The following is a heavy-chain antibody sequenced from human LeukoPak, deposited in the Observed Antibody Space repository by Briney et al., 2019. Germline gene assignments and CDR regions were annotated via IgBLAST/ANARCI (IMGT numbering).Heavy chain of an antibody. CDR2: IYYSGRT. J-gene: IGHJ4*02. Sequence: SETLSFTCTVSGGSISIYYWSWIRQPAGKGLEWIGYIYYSGRTNYNPSLKSRVTMSVDTSKNQFSLKLSSVTAADTAVYYCAREGDNRGYYYYDYWGQGTLVTVSS. V-gene: IGHV4-59*01. CDR1: GGSISIYY. D-gene: IGHD3-22*01. CDR3: AREGDNRGYYYYDY.